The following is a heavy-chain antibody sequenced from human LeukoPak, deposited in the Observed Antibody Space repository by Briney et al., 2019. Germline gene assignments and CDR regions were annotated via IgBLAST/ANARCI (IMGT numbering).Heavy chain of an antibody. CDR1: GFTFRNYW. J-gene: IGHJ4*02. V-gene: IGHV3-74*03. D-gene: IGHD6-19*01. Sequence: GGSLRLSCAVSGFTFRNYWMHWVRQAPGKGLVWVSHINTDGSSTTYADSVKGRFTSSRDNAKNTMYLQMNSLRAEDTALYYCAKFSVAGSSSGWDWYFDYWGQGTLVTVSS. CDR2: INTDGSST. CDR3: AKFSVAGSSSGWDWYFDY.